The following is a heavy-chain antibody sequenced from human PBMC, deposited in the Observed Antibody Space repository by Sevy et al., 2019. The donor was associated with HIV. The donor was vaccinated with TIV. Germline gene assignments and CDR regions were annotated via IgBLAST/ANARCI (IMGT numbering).Heavy chain of an antibody. CDR1: GFTFSSYS. D-gene: IGHD6-13*01. V-gene: IGHV3-21*01. CDR3: AREIEAAAGRPLYSYYYMHV. Sequence: GGSLRLSCAASGFTFSSYSMNWVRQAPGKGLEWVSSISSSSSYIYYADSVKGRFTISRDNAKNSLYLQMNSLRAEDTAVYYCAREIEAAAGRPLYSYYYMHVWGKGTTVTVSS. CDR2: ISSSSSYI. J-gene: IGHJ6*03.